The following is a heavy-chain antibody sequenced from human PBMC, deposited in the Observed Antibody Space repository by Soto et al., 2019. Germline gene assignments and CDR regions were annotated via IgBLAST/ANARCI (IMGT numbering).Heavy chain of an antibody. V-gene: IGHV3-30*18. Sequence: GSLRLSCAASGFTFTRYSMNWVRQAPGKGLEWVAVISYDGSNKYYADSVKGRFTISRDNSKNTLYLQMNSLRAEDTAVYYCAKDVVVGATTGLGDYYYYYGMDVWGQGTTVTVSS. CDR1: GFTFTRYS. D-gene: IGHD1-26*01. CDR2: ISYDGSNK. CDR3: AKDVVVGATTGLGDYYYYYGMDV. J-gene: IGHJ6*02.